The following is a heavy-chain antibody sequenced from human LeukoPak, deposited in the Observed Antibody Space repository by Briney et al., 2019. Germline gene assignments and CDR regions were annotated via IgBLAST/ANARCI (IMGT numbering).Heavy chain of an antibody. CDR1: GFTFSDYG. V-gene: IGHV3-30*18. CDR2: IAHDASVA. Sequence: GGSLRLSCAASGFTFSDYGMHWVRQDPGKGLEWVAVIAHDASVAYYADWVKGRFTISRDNSRNTLYLQMNSLRAEGTAVYYCAKEPAPYSSGWYFPDDHWGQGALVTVSS. D-gene: IGHD6-19*01. J-gene: IGHJ5*02. CDR3: AKEPAPYSSGWYFPDDH.